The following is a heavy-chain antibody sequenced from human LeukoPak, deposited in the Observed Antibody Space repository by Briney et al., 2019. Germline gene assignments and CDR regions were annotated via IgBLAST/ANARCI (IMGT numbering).Heavy chain of an antibody. J-gene: IGHJ5*02. CDR3: ATDISWFDP. CDR2: ISASGST. V-gene: IGHV4-4*07. Sequence: PSETLSPTCTVSGGSISSYYWSWIRQPAGKGLEWIGRISASGSTNYAPSLRSRVTMSVDTSTNQFSLKLSSVTAADTAVYYCATDISWFDPWGRGTLVTVSS. CDR1: GGSISSYY.